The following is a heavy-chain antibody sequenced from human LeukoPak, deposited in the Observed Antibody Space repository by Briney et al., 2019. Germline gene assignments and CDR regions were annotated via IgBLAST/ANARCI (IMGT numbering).Heavy chain of an antibody. J-gene: IGHJ4*02. Sequence: PGRSLRLSCAASGFTFDDYAMHWVRQAPGKGLEWVSGISWNSGSIGYADSVKGRFTISRDNAKNSLYLQMNSLRAEDTALYYCAKDILRESYALEYWGQGTLVTVSS. D-gene: IGHD2-2*01. CDR1: GFTFDDYA. CDR2: ISWNSGSI. CDR3: AKDILRESYALEY. V-gene: IGHV3-9*01.